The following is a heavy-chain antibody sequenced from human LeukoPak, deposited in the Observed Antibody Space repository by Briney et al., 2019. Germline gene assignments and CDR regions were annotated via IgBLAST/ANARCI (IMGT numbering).Heavy chain of an antibody. J-gene: IGHJ5*02. D-gene: IGHD2-2*01. Sequence: GSLRLSCAASGFTFSSYWMNWARQAPGKGLEWVASINHNGNVNYYVDSVKGRFTISRDNAKNSLYLQMSNLRAEDTAVYYCARDVVPAAPPGGNWFDPWGQGTLVTVSS. V-gene: IGHV3-7*01. CDR1: GFTFSSYW. CDR3: ARDVVPAAPPGGNWFDP. CDR2: INHNGNVN.